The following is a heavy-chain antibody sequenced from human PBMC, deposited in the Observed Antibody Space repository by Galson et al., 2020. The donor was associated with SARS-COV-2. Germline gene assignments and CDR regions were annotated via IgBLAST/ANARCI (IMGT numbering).Heavy chain of an antibody. CDR3: ARDGTGYYTAYYYYGMDV. CDR2: IYYSGST. CDR1: GGSISSSSYY. Sequence: SQTLSLTCTVSGGSISSSSYYWGWIRQPPGKGLEWIGSIYYSGSTYYNPSLKSRVTISVDTSKNQFSLKLSSVTAADTAVYYCARDGTGYYTAYYYYGMDVWGQGTTVTVSS. D-gene: IGHD3-3*01. V-gene: IGHV4-39*07. J-gene: IGHJ6*02.